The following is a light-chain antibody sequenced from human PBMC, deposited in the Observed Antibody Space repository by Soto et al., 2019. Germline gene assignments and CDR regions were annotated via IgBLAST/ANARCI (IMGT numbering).Light chain of an antibody. CDR2: DAS. V-gene: IGKV1-33*01. CDR1: QDISNY. CDR3: QQYDNLPYT. J-gene: IGKJ2*01. Sequence: DIPMTQSPSSLSASVGDRVTITCQASQDISNYLTWYQQKPGKAPKLLIYDASNLETGVPSRFSGSGSGTDCTCTISSLQPEDIATYYCQQYDNLPYTFGQGTKLEIK.